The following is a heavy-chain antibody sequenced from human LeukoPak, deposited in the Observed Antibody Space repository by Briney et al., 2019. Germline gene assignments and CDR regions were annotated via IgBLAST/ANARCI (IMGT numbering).Heavy chain of an antibody. CDR3: AKDRGLRSSGWYVKELITLDY. CDR1: GYTFTSYD. J-gene: IGHJ4*02. Sequence: ASVKVSCKASGYTFTSYDINWVRQATGQGLEWMGWMNPNSGNTGYAQKFQGRVTITRNTSISTAYMELSSLRSEDTAVYYCAKDRGLRSSGWYVKELITLDYWGQGTLVTVSS. D-gene: IGHD6-19*01. V-gene: IGHV1-8*03. CDR2: MNPNSGNT.